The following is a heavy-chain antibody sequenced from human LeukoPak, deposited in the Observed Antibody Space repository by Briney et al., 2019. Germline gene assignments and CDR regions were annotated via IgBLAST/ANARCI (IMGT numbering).Heavy chain of an antibody. CDR1: GFAFSTYS. V-gene: IGHV3-21*01. J-gene: IGHJ6*03. CDR3: ARVAAGATIHNYYYSYMDV. Sequence: GGSLRLSCAASGFAFSTYSMSWVRQAPGKGLEWVSSITSTSTYIHYADSVRGRFTISRDNGENSLYLQVNGLRAEDTAVYYCARVAAGATIHNYYYSYMDVWGKGTTVTVSS. D-gene: IGHD5-12*01. CDR2: ITSTSTYI.